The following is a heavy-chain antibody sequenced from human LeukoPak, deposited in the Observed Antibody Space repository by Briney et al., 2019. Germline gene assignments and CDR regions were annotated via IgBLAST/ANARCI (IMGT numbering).Heavy chain of an antibody. J-gene: IGHJ4*02. CDR3: AKSPSKQQLVRGYFDY. Sequence: GGSLRLSCAASGFTFSSYAMSWVRQAPGKGLEWVSAISGSGGSTYYADSVKGRFTISRDNSKNTLYLQMNSLRAEDTAVYYCAKSPSKQQLVRGYFDYWGQGTLVTVSS. V-gene: IGHV3-23*01. D-gene: IGHD6-13*01. CDR2: ISGSGGST. CDR1: GFTFSSYA.